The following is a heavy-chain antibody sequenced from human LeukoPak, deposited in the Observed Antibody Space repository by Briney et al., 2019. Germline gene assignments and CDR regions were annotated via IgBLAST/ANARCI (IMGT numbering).Heavy chain of an antibody. CDR3: ANDMTPITVTTPFDY. V-gene: IGHV3-9*01. Sequence: GRSLRLSCAASGFTFDDYAMHWVRQAPGKGLEWVSGISWNSGSIGYADSVKGRFTISRDNAKNSLYLQMNSLRAEVTALYYCANDMTPITVTTPFDYWGQGTLVTVSS. D-gene: IGHD4-17*01. CDR2: ISWNSGSI. J-gene: IGHJ4*02. CDR1: GFTFDDYA.